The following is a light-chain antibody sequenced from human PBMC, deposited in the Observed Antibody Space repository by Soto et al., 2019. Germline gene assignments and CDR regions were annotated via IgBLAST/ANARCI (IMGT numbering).Light chain of an antibody. J-gene: IGKJ1*01. Sequence: EIVMTQSPATLSVSPGEGATLSCRASQSVSSTLAWYQQRPGQAPRLLIYGASSRATGIPARSSGSGAGTDFSLTISRLEPEDFAVYYCQQYGSSPTWTFGQGTKVDIK. CDR2: GAS. V-gene: IGKV3-20*01. CDR3: QQYGSSPTWT. CDR1: QSVSST.